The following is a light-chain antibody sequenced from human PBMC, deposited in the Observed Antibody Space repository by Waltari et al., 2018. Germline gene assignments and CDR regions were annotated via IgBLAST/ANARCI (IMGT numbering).Light chain of an antibody. CDR2: AAS. CDR3: QQSYSTPWT. Sequence: DIQMTQSPSSLSASVGDRVTITCRASQSISSYLNWYQQKPGKAPKLLIYAASSLQSGVPSRFSGIGSGTDFTLTISSLQPEDFATYYCQQSYSTPWTFGQGTKLEIK. CDR1: QSISSY. V-gene: IGKV1-39*01. J-gene: IGKJ2*02.